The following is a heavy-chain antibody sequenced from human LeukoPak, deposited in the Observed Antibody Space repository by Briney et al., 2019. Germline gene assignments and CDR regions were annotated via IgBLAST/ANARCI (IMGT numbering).Heavy chain of an antibody. D-gene: IGHD4-17*01. V-gene: IGHV3-23*01. Sequence: PGESLRLSCAASGFTFSNYAMSWVRQAPGKGLEWVSTISNSGGSTYCADSVKGRFTISRDNSKNTLYLQMNSLRAEDTAVYYCAKGTTVIRGGWFDPWGQGTLVTVSS. CDR3: AKGTTVIRGGWFDP. CDR2: ISNSGGST. CDR1: GFTFSNYA. J-gene: IGHJ5*02.